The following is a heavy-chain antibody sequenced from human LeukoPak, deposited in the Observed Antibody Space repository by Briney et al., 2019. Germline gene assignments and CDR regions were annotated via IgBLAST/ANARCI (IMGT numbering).Heavy chain of an antibody. Sequence: SETLSLTCTVSGGSISSYYWSWIRQPPGKGLEWIGYIYTSGSTNYNPSLKSRVTISVDTSKNQFSLKLSSVTAADTAVYYCARSPLMARPQAYYFDYWGQGTLVTVSS. CDR3: ARSPLMARPQAYYFDY. J-gene: IGHJ4*02. CDR2: IYTSGST. CDR1: GGSISSYY. D-gene: IGHD3-10*01. V-gene: IGHV4-4*09.